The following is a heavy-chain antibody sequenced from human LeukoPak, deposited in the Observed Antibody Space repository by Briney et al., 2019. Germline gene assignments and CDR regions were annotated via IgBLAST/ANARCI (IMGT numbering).Heavy chain of an antibody. D-gene: IGHD3-3*01. V-gene: IGHV1-8*03. CDR1: GYSFTSYD. J-gene: IGHJ5*02. CDR3: ARARSTCAIFGVVTARNWFDP. CDR2: MNPNSGNT. Sequence: ASVKVSCKACGYSFTSYDINWVRQATGQGLEWMGWMNPNSGNTGYAQKFQGRVTITRNTSISIAYMELRSLRSEDKAVYYCARARSTCAIFGVVTARNWFDPWGQGTLVTVSS.